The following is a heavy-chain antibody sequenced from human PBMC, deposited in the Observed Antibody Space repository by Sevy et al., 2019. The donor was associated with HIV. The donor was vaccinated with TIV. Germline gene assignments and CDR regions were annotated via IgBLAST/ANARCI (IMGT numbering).Heavy chain of an antibody. D-gene: IGHD5-18*01. CDR2: ISSSSSTI. CDR1: GFTFSSYS. Sequence: GGSLRLSCAASGFTFSSYSMNWVRQAPGKGLEWVSYISSSSSTIYYADSVKGRFTISRDNAKNSLYLQMNSLREEDTAVYYCARSELWLADHYMDVWGKGTTVTVSS. V-gene: IGHV3-48*02. J-gene: IGHJ6*03. CDR3: ARSELWLADHYMDV.